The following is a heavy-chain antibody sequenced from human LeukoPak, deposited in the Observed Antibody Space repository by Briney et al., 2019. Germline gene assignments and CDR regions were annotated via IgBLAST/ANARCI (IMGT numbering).Heavy chain of an antibody. Sequence: ASVKVSCKVSGYTLTDLSMHWVRQVPGIGPEWMGGSDPEDGETFYAQKFRGRITMTEDTSADTAYMELNSLRSEDTAVYYCATVKSYYYDRGGFYFDDWGQGTLVTVSS. CDR3: ATVKSYYYDRGGFYFDD. J-gene: IGHJ4*02. D-gene: IGHD3-22*01. CDR2: SDPEDGET. V-gene: IGHV1-24*01. CDR1: GYTLTDLS.